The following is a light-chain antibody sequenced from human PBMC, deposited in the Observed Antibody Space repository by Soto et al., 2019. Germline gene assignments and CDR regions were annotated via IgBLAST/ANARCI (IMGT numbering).Light chain of an antibody. V-gene: IGKV3-15*01. CDR2: GAS. CDR1: QSVSSN. CDR3: QQYYNWPPYT. Sequence: EIVMTQSPATLSVSPGERATLSCRASQSVSSNLAWYQQKPGQAPRLLIYGASTRATGIPARFSGSGSGTEFTLTIDSLQSEDFAVYYCQQYYNWPPYTFGQGTKVDIK. J-gene: IGKJ2*01.